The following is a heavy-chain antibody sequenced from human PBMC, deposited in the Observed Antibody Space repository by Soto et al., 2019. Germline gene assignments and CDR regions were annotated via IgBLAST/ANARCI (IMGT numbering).Heavy chain of an antibody. V-gene: IGHV1-18*01. D-gene: IGHD1-1*01. J-gene: IGHJ4*02. Sequence: QVHLVQSGAEVKKPGASVKVSCKASGYTFTSYGITWVRQAPGQGLEWMGWISAHNGNTDYAQKRQGRVIVTRDTSTSTAYMGLRSLRSDDTAVYYCARGRYGDYWGQGALVTVSS. CDR1: GYTFTSYG. CDR2: ISAHNGNT. CDR3: ARGRYGDY.